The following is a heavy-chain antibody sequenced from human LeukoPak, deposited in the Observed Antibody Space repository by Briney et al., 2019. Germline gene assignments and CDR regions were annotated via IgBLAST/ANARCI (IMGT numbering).Heavy chain of an antibody. D-gene: IGHD5-18*01. J-gene: IGHJ6*02. CDR1: GFTFSSYA. CDR3: AKRSYGSDYYGMDV. CDR2: ISGSGGST. V-gene: IGHV3-23*01. Sequence: GGSLRLSCAASGFTFSSYAMSWVRQAPGKGLEWVSAISGSGGSTYYADSVKGRFTISRDNSKNTLYLQMNSLRAEDTAVYYCAKRSYGSDYYGMDVRGQGTTVTVSS.